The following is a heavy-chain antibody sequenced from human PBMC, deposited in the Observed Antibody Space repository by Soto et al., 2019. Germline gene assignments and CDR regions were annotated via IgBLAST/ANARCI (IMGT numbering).Heavy chain of an antibody. CDR1: GGTFSSQT. CDR3: ARGRPLGLGVGVTYYDS. J-gene: IGHJ4*02. V-gene: IGHV1-69*01. CDR2: IIPIFATP. Sequence: QVQLVQSGTEVKGPGSSVKVSCKASGGTFSSQTISWVRQAPGHGLEWMGGIIPIFATPNIAQSFQDRVTITADGPTSTVYMELSSLRSEGTAVYFCARGRPLGLGVGVTYYDSWGQGTLVTVSS. D-gene: IGHD1-26*01.